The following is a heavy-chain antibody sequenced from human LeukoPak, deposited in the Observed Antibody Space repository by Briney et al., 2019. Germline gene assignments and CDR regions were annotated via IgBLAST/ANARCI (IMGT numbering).Heavy chain of an antibody. CDR2: IYSGGST. J-gene: IGHJ4*02. V-gene: IGHV3-53*01. D-gene: IGHD3-22*01. CDR1: GFTFSSYW. CDR3: ASLGGIYYYDSSGYWTY. Sequence: QTGGSLRLSCAASGFTFSSYWMSWVRQAPGKGLEWVSVIYSGGSTYYADSVKGRFTISRDNSKNTLYLQMNSLRAEDTAVYYCASLGGIYYYDSSGYWTYWGQGTLVTVSS.